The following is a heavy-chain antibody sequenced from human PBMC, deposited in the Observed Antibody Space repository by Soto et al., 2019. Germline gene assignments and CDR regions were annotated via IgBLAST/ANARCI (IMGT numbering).Heavy chain of an antibody. CDR1: GGTFSMYA. D-gene: IGHD2-15*01. Sequence: SVKVYCKASGGTFSMYAISCVLQSPLQGLEWMGGIIPIFGTANYAQKFQGRVTITADESTSTAYMELSSLRSEDTAVYYCARGVAAEDYYYYGMDVWGQGTTVTVSS. V-gene: IGHV1-69*13. CDR3: ARGVAAEDYYYYGMDV. J-gene: IGHJ6*02. CDR2: IIPIFGTA.